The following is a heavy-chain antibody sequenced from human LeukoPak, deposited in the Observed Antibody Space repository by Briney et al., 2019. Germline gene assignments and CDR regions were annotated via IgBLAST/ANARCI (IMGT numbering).Heavy chain of an antibody. Sequence: SETLSLTCTVSGGSISSGNYYWSWIRQPAGKGLEWIGYIYYSGSTNYNPSLKSRVTISVDTSKNQFSLKLSSVTAADTAVYYCARVPLTYYYGSGDAFDIWGQGTMVTVSS. D-gene: IGHD3-10*01. CDR1: GGSISSGNYY. J-gene: IGHJ3*02. CDR3: ARVPLTYYYGSGDAFDI. V-gene: IGHV4-61*10. CDR2: IYYSGST.